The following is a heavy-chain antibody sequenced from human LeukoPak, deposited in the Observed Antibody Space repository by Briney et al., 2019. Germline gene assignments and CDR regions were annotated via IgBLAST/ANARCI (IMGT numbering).Heavy chain of an antibody. V-gene: IGHV4-39*07. Sequence: PSETLSLTCTVSGGSISSSSYYWGWIRQPPGKGLEWIGSIYYSGSTYYNPSLKSRVTISVDTSKNQFSLKPSSVTAADTAVYYCARDPDCSGGSCYVAHDAFDIWGQGTMVTVSS. CDR2: IYYSGST. CDR1: GGSISSSSYY. CDR3: ARDPDCSGGSCYVAHDAFDI. D-gene: IGHD2-15*01. J-gene: IGHJ3*02.